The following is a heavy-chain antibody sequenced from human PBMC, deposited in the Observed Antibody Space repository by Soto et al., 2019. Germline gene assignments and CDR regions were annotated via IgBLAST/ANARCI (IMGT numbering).Heavy chain of an antibody. CDR3: ARVPAMGGVISHWFDP. CDR1: NVSISPYY. V-gene: IGHV4-59*12. J-gene: IGHJ5*02. D-gene: IGHD3-16*02. CDR2: IYYNGNT. Sequence: SETLSLTCTVSNVSISPYYWIWLRQPPGKGLEWIGYIYYNGNTKYNPSLKSRVTISLGTSKNEFSLRLTSVTAADTAVYFCARVPAMGGVISHWFDPWGPGTLVTVS.